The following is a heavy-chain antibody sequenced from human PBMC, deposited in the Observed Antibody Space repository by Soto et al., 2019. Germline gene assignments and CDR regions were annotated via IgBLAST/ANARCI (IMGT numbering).Heavy chain of an antibody. CDR1: GGSISSYY. CDR2: IYYSGST. V-gene: IGHV4-59*01. J-gene: IGHJ5*02. CDR3: ASLRVGDTFDP. Sequence: SETLSVTCTVSGGSISSYYWSWIRQPPGKGLEWIGYIYYSGSTNYNPSLKSRVTISVDTSKNQFSLKLSSVTAADTAVYYCASLRVGDTFDPWGQGTLVTVSS. D-gene: IGHD1-26*01.